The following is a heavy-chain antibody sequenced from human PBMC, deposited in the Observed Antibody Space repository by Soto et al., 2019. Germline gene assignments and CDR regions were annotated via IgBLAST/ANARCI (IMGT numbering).Heavy chain of an antibody. CDR3: ARHDASFVSYHFDY. CDR2: IYYSGST. V-gene: IGHV4-39*01. J-gene: IGHJ4*02. Sequence: SETLSLTCAVSGGSISSSSYYWGWIRQPPGKGLEWIGSIYYSGSTYYNPSLKSRVTISVDTSKNQFSLKLSSVTAADTVVYYCARHDASFVSYHFDYWGQGTLVTVSS. D-gene: IGHD2-2*01. CDR1: GGSISSSSYY.